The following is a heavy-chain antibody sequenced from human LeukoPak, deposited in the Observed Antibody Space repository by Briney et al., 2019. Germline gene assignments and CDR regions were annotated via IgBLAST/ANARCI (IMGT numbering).Heavy chain of an antibody. Sequence: PGESLRLSCEASGFSFSSYSMNWVRQAPGKGLEWVSYISSSTTTKDYADAVKGRFTISRDNAKNSLYLQMNSLRDEDTAVYYCARDRDWSFDYWGQGTRLTVSS. V-gene: IGHV3-48*02. D-gene: IGHD3/OR15-3a*01. CDR2: ISSSTTTK. CDR3: ARDRDWSFDY. J-gene: IGHJ4*02. CDR1: GFSFSSYS.